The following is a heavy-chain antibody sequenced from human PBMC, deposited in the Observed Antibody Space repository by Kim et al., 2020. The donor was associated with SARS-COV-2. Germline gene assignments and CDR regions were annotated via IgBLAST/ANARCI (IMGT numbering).Heavy chain of an antibody. CDR1: GFTFSSYG. J-gene: IGHJ6*02. CDR3: ARDQSSTSVANRNYGMDV. D-gene: IGHD2-2*01. V-gene: IGHV3-33*01. Sequence: GGSLRLSCAASGFTFSSYGMHWVRQAPGKGLEWVAVIWYDGSTKYSADSVKGRFTISRDNSKNTLYLQMNSLRAEDTAVYYCARDQSSTSVANRNYGMDVWGQGTTVTVSS. CDR2: IWYDGSTK.